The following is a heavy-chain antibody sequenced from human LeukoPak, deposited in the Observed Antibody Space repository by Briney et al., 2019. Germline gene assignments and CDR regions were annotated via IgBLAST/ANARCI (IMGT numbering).Heavy chain of an antibody. J-gene: IGHJ4*02. V-gene: IGHV4-34*01. CDR2: INHSGST. CDR1: GGSFSGYY. CDR3: ARAPAHTHYYDSSGYFDY. Sequence: SETLSLTCAVYGGSFSGYYWSWIRQPPGKGLEWIGEINHSGSTNYNPSLKSRVTISLDTSKNQFSLKLNSVTAADTAVYYCARAPAHTHYYDSSGYFDYWGQGTLVTVSS. D-gene: IGHD3-22*01.